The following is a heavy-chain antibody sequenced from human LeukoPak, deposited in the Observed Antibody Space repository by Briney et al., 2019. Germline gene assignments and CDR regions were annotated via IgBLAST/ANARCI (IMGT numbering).Heavy chain of an antibody. D-gene: IGHD3-10*02. J-gene: IGHJ6*04. Sequence: GGSLRLSCAASGFTFSSYEMNWVRQAPGKGLEWVSYISSSGSTIYYADSVKGRLTISRDNAKNSLYLQMNSLRAEDAAVYYCAELGITMIGGVWGKGTTVTISS. CDR2: ISSSGSTI. CDR3: AELGITMIGGV. CDR1: GFTFSSYE. V-gene: IGHV3-48*03.